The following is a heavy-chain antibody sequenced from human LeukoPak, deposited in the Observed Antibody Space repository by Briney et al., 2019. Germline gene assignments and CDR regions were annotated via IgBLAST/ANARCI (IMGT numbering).Heavy chain of an antibody. J-gene: IGHJ4*02. V-gene: IGHV3-74*01. CDR3: AKGEYSSSGWGIDY. Sequence: TGGSLRLSCAASGFTFSSYWMHWVRQAPGKGLVWVSRISDGGSTTTYADSVKGRFTISRDNAKNTLYLQMNGLRAEDTAVYYCAKGEYSSSGWGIDYWGQGTLVTVSS. CDR2: ISDGGSTT. D-gene: IGHD6-6*01. CDR1: GFTFSSYW.